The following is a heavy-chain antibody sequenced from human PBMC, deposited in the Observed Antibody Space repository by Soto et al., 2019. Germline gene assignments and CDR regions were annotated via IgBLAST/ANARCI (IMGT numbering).Heavy chain of an antibody. CDR3: ARGGCRGRLNGGYEV. CDR2: IIPMFGIP. J-gene: IGHJ3*01. CDR1: GGTLNKHA. V-gene: IGHV1-69*01. Sequence: QVQLVQSGAEVKKPGSSVKVSCRASGGTLNKHAITWVRRAPGLGLEWLGGIIPMFGIPNYPQKFQGRGMTAAVDSTKTSDYERNSPTADAATDYYGARGGCRGRLNGGYEVWGQGTMVTVSS. D-gene: IGHD1-1*01.